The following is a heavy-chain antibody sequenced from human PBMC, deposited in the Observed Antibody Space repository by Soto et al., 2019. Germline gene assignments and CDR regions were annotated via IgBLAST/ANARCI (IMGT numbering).Heavy chain of an antibody. J-gene: IGHJ6*02. D-gene: IGHD4-4*01. Sequence: SETLSLTCAVYGGSFSGYYWSWIRQPPGKXLEWIGEINHSGSTNYNPSLKSRVTISVDTSKNQFSLKLSSVTAADTAVYYCARVMRIESNTTVRYYYYYGMDVWGQGTTVTVSS. V-gene: IGHV4-34*01. CDR3: ARVMRIESNTTVRYYYYYGMDV. CDR2: INHSGST. CDR1: GGSFSGYY.